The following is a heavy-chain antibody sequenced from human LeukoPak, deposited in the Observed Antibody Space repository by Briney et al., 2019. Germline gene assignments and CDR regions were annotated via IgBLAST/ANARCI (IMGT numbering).Heavy chain of an antibody. CDR1: GGTFSSYA. J-gene: IGHJ4*02. Sequence: SVKVSCKASGGTFSSYAISWVRQAPGQGLEWMGRIIPIFGTANYAQKFQGRATITTDESTSTAYMELSSLRSEDTAVYYCARDPPTDYDFWSGYFDYWGQGTLVTVSS. CDR3: ARDPPTDYDFWSGYFDY. V-gene: IGHV1-69*05. CDR2: IIPIFGTA. D-gene: IGHD3-3*01.